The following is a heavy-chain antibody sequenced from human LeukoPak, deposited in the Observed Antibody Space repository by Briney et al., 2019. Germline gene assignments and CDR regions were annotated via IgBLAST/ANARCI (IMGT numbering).Heavy chain of an antibody. V-gene: IGHV4-59*08. CDR1: GGAISSYY. CDR3: ARHPKSGYSGYESDY. Sequence: LSETLSLTCTVSGGAISSYYWSWIRQPPGKGLEWIGYIYYSGSTNYNPSLKSRVTISVDTSKNQFSLKLSSVTAADTAVYYCARHPKSGYSGYESDYWGQGTLVTVSS. D-gene: IGHD5-12*01. J-gene: IGHJ4*02. CDR2: IYYSGST.